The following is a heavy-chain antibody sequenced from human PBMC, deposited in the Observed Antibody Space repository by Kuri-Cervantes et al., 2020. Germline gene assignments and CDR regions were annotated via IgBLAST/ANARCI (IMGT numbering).Heavy chain of an antibody. CDR2: ISYSGST. CDR1: GGSFSGYY. D-gene: IGHD1-1*01. V-gene: IGHV4-39*01. CDR3: ARRRLEIDY. J-gene: IGHJ4*02. Sequence: SETLSLTCAVYGGSFSGYYWGWIRQPPGKGLEWIGSISYSGSTYYKSSLRSRVTITADTSKNQFSLKLTSVTAADTAVYYCARRRLEIDYWGQGTLVTVSS.